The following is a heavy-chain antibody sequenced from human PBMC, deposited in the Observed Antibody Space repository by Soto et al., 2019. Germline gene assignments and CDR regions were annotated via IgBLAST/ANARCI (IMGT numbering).Heavy chain of an antibody. Sequence: SETLSLTCSVSGYSVTSSDYYWAWIRQPPGKGLEWIGSMFYSGLTYYNPSLKSRATLSVDTSKNQFSVRLNSVTAADTAVYYCAPLSVSLSGPYGIHVWGQGTTVTVS. D-gene: IGHD2-15*01. CDR2: MFYSGLT. V-gene: IGHV4-39*01. CDR3: APLSVSLSGPYGIHV. CDR1: GYSVTSSDYY. J-gene: IGHJ6*02.